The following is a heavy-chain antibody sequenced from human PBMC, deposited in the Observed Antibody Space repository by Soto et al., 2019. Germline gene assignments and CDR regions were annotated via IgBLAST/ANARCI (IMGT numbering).Heavy chain of an antibody. J-gene: IGHJ6*02. CDR3: ATLTTVYYYYYGMDV. D-gene: IGHD4-17*01. CDR1: GGTFSSYA. Sequence: SVKVSCKASGGTFSSYAISWVRQAPGQGLEWMGGIIPIFGTANYAQKFQGRVTITADESTSTAYMELSSLRSEDAAVYYCATLTTVYYYYYGMDVWGQGTTVTVSS. V-gene: IGHV1-69*13. CDR2: IIPIFGTA.